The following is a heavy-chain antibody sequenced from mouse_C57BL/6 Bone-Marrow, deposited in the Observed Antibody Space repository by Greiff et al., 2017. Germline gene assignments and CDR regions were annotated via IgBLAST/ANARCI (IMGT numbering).Heavy chain of an antibody. J-gene: IGHJ4*01. D-gene: IGHD2-14*01. V-gene: IGHV1-81*01. CDR3: AREVRRRPYAMDY. CDR2: IYPRSGNT. CDR1: GYTFTSYG. Sequence: QVQLQQSGAELARPGASVKLSCKASGYTFTSYGISWVKQRTGQGLEWIGEIYPRSGNTYYNEKFKGKDTLTADKSSSTAYMELRSLTSEDSAVYFCAREVRRRPYAMDYWGQGTSVTVSS.